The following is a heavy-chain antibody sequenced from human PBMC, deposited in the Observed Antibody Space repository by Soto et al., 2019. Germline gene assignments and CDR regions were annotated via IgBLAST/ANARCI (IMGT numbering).Heavy chain of an antibody. D-gene: IGHD6-19*01. Sequence: GASVKVSCKASGYTFTSYYMHWVRQAPGQGLEWMGIINPSGGSTSYAQKFQGRVTMTRDTSTSTVYMELSSLRSEDTAVYYCARDMVQLGSYSSGRDPPSDYWGQGTLVTVSS. CDR2: INPSGGST. J-gene: IGHJ4*02. V-gene: IGHV1-46*01. CDR3: ARDMVQLGSYSSGRDPPSDY. CDR1: GYTFTSYY.